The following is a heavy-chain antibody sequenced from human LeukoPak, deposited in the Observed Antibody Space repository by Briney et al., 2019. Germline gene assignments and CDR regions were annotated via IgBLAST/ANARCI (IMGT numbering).Heavy chain of an antibody. V-gene: IGHV4-39*07. D-gene: IGHD3-22*01. CDR1: GGSVNTNNFY. CDR3: ARSTVVKATLFDP. J-gene: IGHJ5*02. CDR2: IYYGGST. Sequence: PSETLSLTCTVSGGSVNTNNFYWGWIRQPPGKGLEYVGSIYYGGSTYYNPSLKSRLTISVDTSNNQFSLKLSSVTAADTAVYYCARSTVVKATLFDPWGQGTLVTVSS.